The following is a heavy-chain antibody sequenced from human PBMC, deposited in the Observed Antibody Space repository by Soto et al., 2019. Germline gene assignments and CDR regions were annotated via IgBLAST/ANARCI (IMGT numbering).Heavy chain of an antibody. CDR2: IYYSGST. CDR1: GGSISSSSYY. J-gene: IGHJ5*02. D-gene: IGHD3-9*01. CDR3: ARGELRHFDWLNWFDP. Sequence: SETLSLTCTVSGGSISSSSYYWGWIRQPPGKGLEWIGSIYYSGSTYYNPSLKSRVTISVDTSKNQFSLKLSSVTAADTAVYYCARGELRHFDWLNWFDPWGQGTLVTVSS. V-gene: IGHV4-39*01.